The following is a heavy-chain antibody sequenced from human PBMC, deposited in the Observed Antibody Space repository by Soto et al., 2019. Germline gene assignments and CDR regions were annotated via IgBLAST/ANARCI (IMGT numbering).Heavy chain of an antibody. Sequence: PSQTLSLTCAISGDSVSSNSAAWNWIRQSPSRGLEWLGSAYYRSQWHYASAVSVRSRIAFIPDTSKNQFSLQLLSASPDDRAVYYCTRQKGDRRNYRGMEVWGQGTTVSVSS. D-gene: IGHD1-7*01. V-gene: IGHV6-1*01. J-gene: IGHJ6*01. CDR2: AYYRSQWHY. CDR3: TRQKGDRRNYRGMEV. CDR1: GDSVSSNSAA.